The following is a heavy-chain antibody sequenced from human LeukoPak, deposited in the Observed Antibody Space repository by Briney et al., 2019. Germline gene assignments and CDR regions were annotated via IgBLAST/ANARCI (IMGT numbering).Heavy chain of an antibody. CDR1: GYTFTSYD. CDR3: ARGFSSWYYYYYYMDV. Sequence: ASVKVSCKASGYTFTSYDINWVRQATGQGLEWMGWMNPNSGNTGYAQKFQGRVTMTRNTSISTAYMELSSLRSEDTAVYYCARGFSSWYYYYYYMDVWGKGTTVTVS. V-gene: IGHV1-8*01. CDR2: MNPNSGNT. D-gene: IGHD6-13*01. J-gene: IGHJ6*03.